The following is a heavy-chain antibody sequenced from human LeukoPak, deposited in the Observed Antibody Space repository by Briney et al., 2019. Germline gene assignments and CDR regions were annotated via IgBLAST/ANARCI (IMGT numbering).Heavy chain of an antibody. Sequence: PGGSLRLSCAASGFAFSNQAMGWVRQASGKGLEWVSVISDSDDITYYADSVKGRFTISRDNSKNTLFLQMSSLRVEDTAIYYCAKDARRTSGWYFFDYWGQGTLVTVSS. V-gene: IGHV3-23*01. D-gene: IGHD6-19*01. CDR1: GFAFSNQA. CDR3: AKDARRTSGWYFFDY. CDR2: ISDSDDIT. J-gene: IGHJ4*02.